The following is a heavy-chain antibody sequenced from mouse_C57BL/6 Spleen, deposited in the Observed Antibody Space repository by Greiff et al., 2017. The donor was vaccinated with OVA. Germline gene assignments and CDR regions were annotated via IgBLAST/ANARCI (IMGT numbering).Heavy chain of an antibody. J-gene: IGHJ2*01. CDR3: ATDDGYYVFFDY. V-gene: IGHV1-76*01. CDR2: IYPGSGNT. CDR1: GYTFTDYY. D-gene: IGHD2-3*01. Sequence: QVQLKQSGAELVRPGASVKLSCKASGYTFTDYYINWVKQRPGQGLEWIARIYPGSGNTYYNEKFKGKATLTAEKSSSTAYMQLSSLTSEDSAVYFCATDDGYYVFFDYWGQGTTLTVSS.